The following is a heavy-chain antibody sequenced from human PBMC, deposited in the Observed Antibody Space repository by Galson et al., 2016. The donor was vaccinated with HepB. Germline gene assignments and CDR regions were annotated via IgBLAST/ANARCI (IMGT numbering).Heavy chain of an antibody. CDR1: GGSFSGYY. CDR2: INHSGST. CDR3: AKFNWNFRAFDY. Sequence: ETLSLTCAVYGGSFSGYYWSWIRQPPGKGLEWIGEINHSGSTNYNPSLKSRVTISVDTSKNQFSLKLSSVTAADTAVYYCAKFNWNFRAFDYWGQGTLVTVSS. V-gene: IGHV4-34*01. J-gene: IGHJ4*02. D-gene: IGHD1-7*01.